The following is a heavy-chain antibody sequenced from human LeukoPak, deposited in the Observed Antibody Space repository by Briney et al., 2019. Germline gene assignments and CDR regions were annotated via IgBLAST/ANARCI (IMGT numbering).Heavy chain of an antibody. CDR1: GFTFSSYG. CDR3: ARDLSNYYYYYYMDV. Sequence: GGSLRLSCAASGFTFSSYGMHWVRQAPGKGLEWVSYISSSSSTIYYADSVKGRFIISRDNAKNSLYLQMNSLRAEDTAVYYCARDLSNYYYYYYMDVWGKGTTVTVSS. V-gene: IGHV3-48*01. J-gene: IGHJ6*03. CDR2: ISSSSSTI.